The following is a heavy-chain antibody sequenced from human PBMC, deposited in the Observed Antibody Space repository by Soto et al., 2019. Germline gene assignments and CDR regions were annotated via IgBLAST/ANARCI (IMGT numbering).Heavy chain of an antibody. CDR3: ARAQEWRPWIQLNVWVY. J-gene: IGHJ4*02. CDR2: INPNSGAA. V-gene: IGHV1-2*06. Sequence: GASVKVSCKASGYIFTDYYMHWVRQAPGQELEWMGRINPNSGAANYAQKFQGRVTITADESTSAAYMELSSLRSEDTAVYYCARAQEWRPWIQLNVWVYWGQGTLVTVS. D-gene: IGHD5-18*01. CDR1: GYIFTDYY.